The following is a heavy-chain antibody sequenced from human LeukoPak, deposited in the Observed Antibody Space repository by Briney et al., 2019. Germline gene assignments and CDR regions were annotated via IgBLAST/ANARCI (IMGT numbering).Heavy chain of an antibody. D-gene: IGHD2-2*01. V-gene: IGHV4-34*01. CDR3: ARGGRGVPAARRFKGGNWFDP. J-gene: IGHJ5*02. Sequence: ETLSLTCAVYGGSFSGNYWSWIRQPPGKGLEWIGEINHSGSTNYNPSLKSRFTISVNTSRNQFSLKLSSVIAADTAVYYCARGGRGVPAARRFKGGNWFDPWGQGTLVTVSS. CDR2: INHSGST. CDR1: GGSFSGNY.